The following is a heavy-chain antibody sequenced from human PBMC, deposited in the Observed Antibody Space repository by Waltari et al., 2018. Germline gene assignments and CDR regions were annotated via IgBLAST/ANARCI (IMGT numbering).Heavy chain of an antibody. J-gene: IGHJ3*02. CDR1: GGSISSSNW. Sequence: QVQLQESGPGLVKPSGTLSLTCAVSGGSISSSNWWSWVRQPPGKGREWIGEIYHSGSTNYNPSLKSRVTISVDKSKNQFSLKLSSVTAADTAVYYCARGTPDIVVVVAATTGAFDIWGQGTMVTVSS. D-gene: IGHD2-15*01. CDR3: ARGTPDIVVVVAATTGAFDI. CDR2: IYHSGST. V-gene: IGHV4-4*02.